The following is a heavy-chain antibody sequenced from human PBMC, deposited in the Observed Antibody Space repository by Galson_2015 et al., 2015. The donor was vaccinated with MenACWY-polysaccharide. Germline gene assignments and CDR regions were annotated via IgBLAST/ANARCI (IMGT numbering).Heavy chain of an antibody. V-gene: IGHV1-8*01. CDR3: ASTKAGTHYFDY. J-gene: IGHJ4*02. CDR2: MNPNSGNT. D-gene: IGHD6-19*01. Sequence: SVKVSCKASGYTFTSYDINWVRQATGHGLEWMGWMNPNSGNTGYAQKFQGRVTMTRNTSISTAYMELSSLTSEDTAVYYCASTKAGTHYFDYWGQGTLVTVSS. CDR1: GYTFTSYD.